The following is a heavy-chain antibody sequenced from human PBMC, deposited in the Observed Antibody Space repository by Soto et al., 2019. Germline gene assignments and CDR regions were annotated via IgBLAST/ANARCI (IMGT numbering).Heavy chain of an antibody. J-gene: IGHJ6*03. CDR3: ARVGSITIFGVVIQNYYYYHMDV. CDR2: MNLNSGNT. Sequence: GASVKVSCKASGYTFTSYDINWVRQATGQGLEWMGCMNLNSGNTGYAQKFQGRVTMTRNTSISTAYMELSSLRSEDTAVYYCARVGSITIFGVVIQNYYYYHMDVWGKGTTVTVSS. V-gene: IGHV1-8*01. CDR1: GYTFTSYD. D-gene: IGHD3-3*01.